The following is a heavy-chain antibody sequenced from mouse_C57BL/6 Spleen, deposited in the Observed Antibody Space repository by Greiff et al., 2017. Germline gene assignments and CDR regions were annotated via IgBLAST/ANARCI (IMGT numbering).Heavy chain of an antibody. CDR1: GFSLTSYG. CDR3: AKHGDGGYYAMDY. J-gene: IGHJ4*01. CDR2: IWGGGST. D-gene: IGHD2-3*01. Sequence: VQVVESGPGLVAPSPTLSISCTASGFSLTSYGVDWVRQPPGKGLEWLGAIWGGGSTNYYSALMSRLSISKDNSKSQFFLKMNSLQTDDTAMYYCAKHGDGGYYAMDYWGQGTSVTVSS. V-gene: IGHV2-9*01.